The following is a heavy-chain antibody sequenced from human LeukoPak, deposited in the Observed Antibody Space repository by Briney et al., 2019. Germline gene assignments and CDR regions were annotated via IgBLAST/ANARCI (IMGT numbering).Heavy chain of an antibody. J-gene: IGHJ6*03. CDR3: ARENPTPQAVAVDYYMDV. CDR1: GFTFDDYG. D-gene: IGHD6-19*01. Sequence: GSLRLSCAASGFTFDDYGMSWVRQAPGKGLEWVSGINWNGGSTGYADSVKGRFTISRDNAKNSLYLQMNSLRAEDTAVYYCARENPTPQAVAVDYYMDVWGKGTTVTVSS. CDR2: INWNGGST. V-gene: IGHV3-20*04.